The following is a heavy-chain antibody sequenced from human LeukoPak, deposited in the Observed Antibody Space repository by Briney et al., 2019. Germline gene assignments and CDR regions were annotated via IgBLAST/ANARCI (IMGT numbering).Heavy chain of an antibody. CDR3: ARDDSSSSDFDY. J-gene: IGHJ4*02. CDR2: ISYDGSNK. CDR1: GFTFSSYA. V-gene: IGHV3-30*04. Sequence: GGSLRLSCAASGFTFSSYAMHWVRQAPGKGLEWVAVISYDGSNKYYADSVKGRFTISRDNSKNTLYLQMNSLRAEDTAVYYCARDDSSSSDFDYWGQGTLVTVSS. D-gene: IGHD6-6*01.